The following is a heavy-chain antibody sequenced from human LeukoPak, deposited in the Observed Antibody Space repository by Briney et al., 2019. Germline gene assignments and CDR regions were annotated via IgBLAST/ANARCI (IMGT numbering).Heavy chain of an antibody. V-gene: IGHV3-23*01. CDR3: ARDSSMLRGPLVIYYFDF. Sequence: GGSLRLSCAASDFNFVTYAMSWVRQAPGKGLEWVSTISGGGDVTYYADSVKGRFTISRDNSKNTLYLQMNSLRVEDTAFYYCARDSSMLRGPLVIYYFDFGGQGTLVTVSS. J-gene: IGHJ4*02. D-gene: IGHD3-10*01. CDR2: ISGGGDVT. CDR1: DFNFVTYA.